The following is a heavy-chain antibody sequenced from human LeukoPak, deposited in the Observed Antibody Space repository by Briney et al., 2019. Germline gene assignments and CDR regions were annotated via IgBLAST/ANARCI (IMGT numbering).Heavy chain of an antibody. V-gene: IGHV4-61*08. CDR1: GGSISS. CDR3: ARGIWFGEGYYFSMDV. J-gene: IGHJ6*03. Sequence: SETLSLTCTVSGGSISSFYWSWFYWSWIRQPPGKGLEWIGYIYFSGSTNYNPSLKSRVTISVDTSKNQFSLKLSSVTAADTAVYSCARGIWFGEGYYFSMDVWGKGTTVTISS. CDR2: IYFSGST. D-gene: IGHD3-10*01.